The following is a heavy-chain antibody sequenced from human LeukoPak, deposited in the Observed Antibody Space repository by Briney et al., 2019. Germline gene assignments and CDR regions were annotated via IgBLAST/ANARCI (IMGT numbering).Heavy chain of an antibody. Sequence: GASVKVSCKASGYTFTSYAMNWVRQAPGQGLEWMGGIIPIFGTANYAQKFQGRVTITADESTSTAYMELSSLRSEDTAVYYCARGSVWFGELSYYYYYGMDVWGQGTTVTVSS. J-gene: IGHJ6*02. CDR3: ARGSVWFGELSYYYYYGMDV. CDR1: GYTFTSYA. V-gene: IGHV1-69*13. CDR2: IIPIFGTA. D-gene: IGHD3-10*01.